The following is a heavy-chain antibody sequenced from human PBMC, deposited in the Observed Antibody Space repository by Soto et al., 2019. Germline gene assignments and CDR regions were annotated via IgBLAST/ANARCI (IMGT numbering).Heavy chain of an antibody. J-gene: IGHJ6*01. CDR2: INPNSGGT. CDR3: ARGGYYDITLGMDV. D-gene: IGHD3-9*01. Sequence: GSVKGSFKASGYTFTGYYMHLVRQAPGQGLEWMGWINPNSGGTNYAQKFQGRVTMTRDTSISTAYMELSRLRSDDTAVYYCARGGYYDITLGMDVWGQGTTVTVSS. V-gene: IGHV1-2*02. CDR1: GYTFTGYY.